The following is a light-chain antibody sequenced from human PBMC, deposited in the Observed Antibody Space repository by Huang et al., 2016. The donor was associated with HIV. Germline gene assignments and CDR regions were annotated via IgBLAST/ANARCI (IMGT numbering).Light chain of an antibody. CDR3: QQVYSTPWT. J-gene: IGKJ1*01. CDR1: QSINSY. V-gene: IGKV1-39*01. CDR2: AAS. Sequence: DIQMTQSPSSLSAFVGDRVTITCRASQSINSYLNWYQQKPEKAPNRLIYAASSFQSGVPSRFSGSGSGTDFTLTISSLRPEDFATYCCQQVYSTPWTFGQGTKVEIK.